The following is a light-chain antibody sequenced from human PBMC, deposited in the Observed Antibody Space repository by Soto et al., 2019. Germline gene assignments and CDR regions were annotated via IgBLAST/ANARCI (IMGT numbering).Light chain of an antibody. CDR1: QSVSSSY. CDR2: GAS. Sequence: EIVLTQSPGTLSLSPGERATLSCRASQSVSSSYLAWYQHKPGQAHRLLIYGASSRATGIPDRFSGSGSGTDFTVTISSLEPEEFAVYYCQQYGSSPGTFGQGTKLEIK. CDR3: QQYGSSPGT. V-gene: IGKV3-20*01. J-gene: IGKJ2*01.